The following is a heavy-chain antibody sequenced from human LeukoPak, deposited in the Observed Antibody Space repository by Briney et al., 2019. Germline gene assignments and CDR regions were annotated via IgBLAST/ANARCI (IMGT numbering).Heavy chain of an antibody. J-gene: IGHJ4*02. CDR2: ISGSGGST. Sequence: GGSLRLSCAASGFTFSSYAMSWVRQAPGEGLEWVSAISGSGGSTYYADSVKGRFTISRDNSKNTLYLQMNSLRAEDTAVYYCAKDRNLVGATPLGWGQGTPVTVSS. CDR1: GFTFSSYA. CDR3: AKDRNLVGATPLG. D-gene: IGHD1-26*01. V-gene: IGHV3-23*01.